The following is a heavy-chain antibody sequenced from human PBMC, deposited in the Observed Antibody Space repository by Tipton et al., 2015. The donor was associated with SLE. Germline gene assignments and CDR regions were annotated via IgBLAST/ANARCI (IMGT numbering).Heavy chain of an antibody. CDR2: INHSGNT. CDR1: GFTFTDYY. D-gene: IGHD3-10*02. V-gene: IGHV4-34*01. J-gene: IGHJ5*01. CDR3: ARRRSATGLFSKRGWLDP. Sequence: LRLSCAASGFTFTDYYMSWIRQAPGKGLEWIGEINHSGNTNYNPSLKSRVTISVDTSTKNQFSLNLSSVTAADTAMYYCARRRSATGLFSKRGWLDPWGQGTLVTVSS.